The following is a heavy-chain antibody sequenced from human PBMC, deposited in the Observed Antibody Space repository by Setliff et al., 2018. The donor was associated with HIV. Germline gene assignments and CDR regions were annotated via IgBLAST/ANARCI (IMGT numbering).Heavy chain of an antibody. CDR2: FYYSGTT. V-gene: IGHV4-59*11. J-gene: IGHJ6*03. CDR1: GGSISSHY. D-gene: IGHD3-3*01. CDR3: ARGVVDYDFWSGSGDYYYMDV. Sequence: SQTLSLTCTVSGGSISSHYWSWIRQSPGKGLEWIGYFYYSGTTNYNPSLKSRVTISADTSKNQISLKVKSVTAADTAVYYCARGVVDYDFWSGSGDYYYMDVWGKGTTVTVSS.